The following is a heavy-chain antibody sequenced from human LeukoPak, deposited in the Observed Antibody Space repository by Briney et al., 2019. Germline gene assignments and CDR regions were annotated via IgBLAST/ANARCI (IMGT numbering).Heavy chain of an antibody. CDR3: TRRYNYDSSGYYYVRDAFDI. V-gene: IGHV3-49*04. J-gene: IGHJ3*02. D-gene: IGHD3-22*01. CDR2: IRSKTYGGTT. CDR1: GFSFGDYC. Sequence: GGSLRLSCTAPGFSFGDYCMSWVRQAPGRGLEWVGFIRSKTYGGTTQYAASVKGRFTISRDDSKSIAYLQMDSLKTEDTAVYYCTRRYNYDSSGYYYVRDAFDIWGQGTMVTVSS.